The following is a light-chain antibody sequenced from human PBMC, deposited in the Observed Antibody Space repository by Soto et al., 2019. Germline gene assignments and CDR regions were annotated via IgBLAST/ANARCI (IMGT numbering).Light chain of an antibody. CDR3: QQSYSNPFT. J-gene: IGKJ2*01. CDR1: QSIRSY. CDR2: TTS. Sequence: DLQMTQSPSSLSASVGDRVTITCRASQSIRSYLNWYQQKPGKAPKLMIYTTSSLQSGVPSRFSGSGSGTDFTLTISSLQPEDFATYYCQQSYSNPFTFGQGTKLEIK. V-gene: IGKV1-39*01.